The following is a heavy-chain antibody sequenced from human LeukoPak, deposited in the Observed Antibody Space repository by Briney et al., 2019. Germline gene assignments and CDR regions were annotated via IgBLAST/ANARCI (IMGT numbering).Heavy chain of an antibody. CDR1: GGSFSGYY. D-gene: IGHD6-19*01. J-gene: IGHJ6*03. CDR2: INHSGST. CDR3: ARSSKEEGIAVAGRKNYYYYYMDV. Sequence: SETLSLTCAVYGGSFSGYYWSWIRQPPGKGLEWIGEINHSGSTNYNPSLKSRVTISVDKSKNQFSLKLSSVTAADTAVYYCARSSKEEGIAVAGRKNYYYYYMDVWGKGTTVTVSS. V-gene: IGHV4-34*01.